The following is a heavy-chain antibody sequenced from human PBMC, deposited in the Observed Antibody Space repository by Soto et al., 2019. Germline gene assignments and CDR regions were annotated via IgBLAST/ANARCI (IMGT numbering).Heavy chain of an antibody. CDR3: AKSNQIFGVLIDYYYYGMDV. CDR2: LSGSGDRT. Sequence: GGSLSLSCAASGFTFSSYVMSWVRQAPGKGPEWVSTLSGSGDRTDYADSVRGRFTISRDNSKNTLYLQMNSLRTEDTAVYYCAKSNQIFGVLIDYYYYGMDVWGQGTTVTVSS. D-gene: IGHD3-3*01. J-gene: IGHJ6*02. CDR1: GFTFSSYV. V-gene: IGHV3-23*01.